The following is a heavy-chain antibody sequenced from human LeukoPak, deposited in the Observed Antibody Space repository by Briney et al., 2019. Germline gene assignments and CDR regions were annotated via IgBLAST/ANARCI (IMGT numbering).Heavy chain of an antibody. CDR1: GGSFSGDF. D-gene: IGHD6-19*01. Sequence: SETLSLTCAVYGGSFSGDFWSWIRQSPGKGLEWIGEINHGGSTTYNPSLQSRVTMSVDTSTNQISLKMTSVTAADTAVYYCARRASIAVAGTLFDPWGQGTLVTVSS. CDR3: ARRASIAVAGTLFDP. J-gene: IGHJ5*02. CDR2: INHGGST. V-gene: IGHV4-34*01.